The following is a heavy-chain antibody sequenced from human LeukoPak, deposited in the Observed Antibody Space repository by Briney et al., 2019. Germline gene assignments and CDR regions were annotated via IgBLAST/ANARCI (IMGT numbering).Heavy chain of an antibody. CDR1: DYYINNGYY. Sequence: KSSETLSLTCRVSDYYINNGYYWGWIRQPPGKGLEWIGSIYYSGSTYYNPSLKSRVTISVDTSKNQFSLKLSSVTAADTAVYYCARHFRPFLSVTPFDYWGQGTLVTVSS. J-gene: IGHJ4*02. CDR3: ARHFRPFLSVTPFDY. D-gene: IGHD2-15*01. V-gene: IGHV4-38-2*01. CDR2: IYYSGST.